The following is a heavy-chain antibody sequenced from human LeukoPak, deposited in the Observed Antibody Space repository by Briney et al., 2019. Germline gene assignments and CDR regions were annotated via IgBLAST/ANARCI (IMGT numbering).Heavy chain of an antibody. V-gene: IGHV4-39*01. CDR2: VYFSGYT. Sequence: KTSETLSLTCTVSGGPITSRSYYWGWIRQPPGKGLEWIGSVYFSGYTYYNPSLKSRVTMSVDTSKNQFSLKLSSVTAADTALYYCARHRGALFGPKDVWGQGTTVTVSS. CDR1: GGPITSRSYY. D-gene: IGHD3-3*01. CDR3: ARHRGALFGPKDV. J-gene: IGHJ6*02.